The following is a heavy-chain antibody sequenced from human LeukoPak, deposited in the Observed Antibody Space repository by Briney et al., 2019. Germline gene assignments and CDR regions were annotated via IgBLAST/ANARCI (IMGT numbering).Heavy chain of an antibody. V-gene: IGHV4-34*01. J-gene: IGHJ4*02. CDR3: ARTKDTAMVRGFDY. D-gene: IGHD5-18*01. CDR1: GGSFSGYY. Sequence: PSETLSLTCAVYGGSFSGYYWSWIRQPPGKGLEWIGEINHSGSTYYNPSLKSRVTISVDTSKNQFSLRLISVTAADTAVYYCARTKDTAMVRGFDYWGQGTLVTVSS. CDR2: INHSGST.